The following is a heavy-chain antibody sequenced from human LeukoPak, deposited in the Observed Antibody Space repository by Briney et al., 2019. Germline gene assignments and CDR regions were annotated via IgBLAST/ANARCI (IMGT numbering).Heavy chain of an antibody. CDR1: GGTFSSYA. Sequence: SVKVSCKXSGGTFSSYAISWVRQAPGQGLERMGGIIPIFGTANYAQKFQGRVTITADESTSTAYMELSSLRSEDTAVYYCARAGIQLWFQPYYMDVWGKGTTVTVSS. CDR3: ARAGIQLWFQPYYMDV. D-gene: IGHD5-18*01. J-gene: IGHJ6*03. CDR2: IIPIFGTA. V-gene: IGHV1-69*01.